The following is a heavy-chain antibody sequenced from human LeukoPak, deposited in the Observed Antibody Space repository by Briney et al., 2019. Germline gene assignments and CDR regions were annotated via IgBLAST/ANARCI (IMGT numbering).Heavy chain of an antibody. CDR1: GYTFTSYG. CDR3: ARILLEWLFPPYYYYMDV. J-gene: IGHJ6*03. Sequence: SVKVSCKASGYTFTSYGTSWVRQAPGQGLEWMGWISAYNGNTNYAQKLQGRVTMTTDTSTSTAYMELRSLRSDDTAVYYCARILLEWLFPPYYYYMDVWGKGTTVTVSS. D-gene: IGHD3-3*01. V-gene: IGHV1-18*01. CDR2: ISAYNGNT.